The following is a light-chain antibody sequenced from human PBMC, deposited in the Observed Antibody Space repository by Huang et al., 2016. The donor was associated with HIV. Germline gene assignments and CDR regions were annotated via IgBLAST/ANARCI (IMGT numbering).Light chain of an antibody. CDR2: GAS. CDR1: QSVSSN. V-gene: IGKV3-15*01. CDR3: QQYNKWPRT. Sequence: EIVMTQSPATLSVSPGERATLSCRASQSVSSNLAWYQQKPGQVPSLLIYGASTRATAIPARFSGSGSGTDFTLTISSLQSEDFAVYFCQQYNKWPRTFGQGTKVEIK. J-gene: IGKJ1*01.